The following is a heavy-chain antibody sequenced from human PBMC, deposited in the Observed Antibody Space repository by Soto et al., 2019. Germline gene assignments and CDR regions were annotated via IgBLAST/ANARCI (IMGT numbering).Heavy chain of an antibody. CDR3: AHRPGGYMSGWDNGYFDY. V-gene: IGHV2-5*02. Sequence: QITLNESGPTLVKPTQTLTLTCTFSGFSFSTSQVGVGWIRQPPGKAQEGLALIYWDDDKRYSPSLRSRLAITKDTSKNQVVLTMTNVDPVDTATYFCAHRPGGYMSGWDNGYFDYWGRGALVTVSS. CDR2: IYWDDDK. CDR1: GFSFSTSQVG. J-gene: IGHJ4*02. D-gene: IGHD6-19*01.